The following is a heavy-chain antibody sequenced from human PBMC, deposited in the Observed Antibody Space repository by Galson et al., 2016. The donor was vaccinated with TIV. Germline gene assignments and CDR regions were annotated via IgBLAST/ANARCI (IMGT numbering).Heavy chain of an antibody. D-gene: IGHD6-6*01. V-gene: IGHV1-18*01. CDR2: WTAYSVAS. Sequence: SVKVSCKASGYTFTNFAITGGGQAPGQGLNWRGSWTAYSVASNYARGFQGRATFTTDTSTTKAYMELRNLRFDDTAAYYCARYSSTSSRRFDYWGQGTLVTVSA. CDR1: GYTFTNFA. J-gene: IGHJ4*02. CDR3: ARYSSTSSRRFDY.